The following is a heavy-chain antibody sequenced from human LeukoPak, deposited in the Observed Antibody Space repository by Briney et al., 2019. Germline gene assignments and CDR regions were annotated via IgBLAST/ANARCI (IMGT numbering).Heavy chain of an antibody. Sequence: PGGSLRLSCAASGFTFNTFNMNWVRQAPGKGLEWVSSITSGGDYIYYADSVKGRFTTSRDNAKNSLSLQLNSLRVEDTAVYYCARGHYNVLAASYKWTPDYWGQGTLVTVSS. CDR3: ARGHYNVLAASYKWTPDY. CDR1: GFTFNTFN. V-gene: IGHV3-21*01. D-gene: IGHD3-9*01. J-gene: IGHJ4*02. CDR2: ITSGGDYI.